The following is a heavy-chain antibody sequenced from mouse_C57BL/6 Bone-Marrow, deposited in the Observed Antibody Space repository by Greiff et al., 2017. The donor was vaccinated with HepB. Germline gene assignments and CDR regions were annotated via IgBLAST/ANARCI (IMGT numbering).Heavy chain of an antibody. CDR2: ISDGGSYT. Sequence: EVHLVESGGGLVKPGGSLKLSCAASGFTFSSYAMSWVRQTPEKRLEWVATISDGGSYTYYPDNVKGRFTISRDNAKNNLYLQMSHLKSEDTAMYYCARGGWLLIAYWGQGTLVTVSA. D-gene: IGHD2-3*01. CDR3: ARGGWLLIAY. V-gene: IGHV5-4*01. CDR1: GFTFSSYA. J-gene: IGHJ3*01.